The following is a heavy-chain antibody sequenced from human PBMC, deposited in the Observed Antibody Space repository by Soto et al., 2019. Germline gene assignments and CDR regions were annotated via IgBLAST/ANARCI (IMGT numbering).Heavy chain of an antibody. CDR3: ARDRYCSSTSCYTPYNWFDP. J-gene: IGHJ5*02. Sequence: GASVKVSCKASGYTFTSYGISWVRQAPGRGLEWMGWISAYNGNTNYAQKLQGRVTMTTDTSTSTAYMELRSLRSDDTAVYYCARDRYCSSTSCYTPYNWFDPWGQGTLVTVSS. CDR1: GYTFTSYG. V-gene: IGHV1-18*01. D-gene: IGHD2-2*02. CDR2: ISAYNGNT.